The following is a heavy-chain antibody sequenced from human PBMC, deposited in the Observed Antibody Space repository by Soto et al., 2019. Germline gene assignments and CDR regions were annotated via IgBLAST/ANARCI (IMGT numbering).Heavy chain of an antibody. CDR2: ISAYNGNT. J-gene: IGHJ4*02. D-gene: IGHD4-17*01. V-gene: IGHV1-18*01. Sequence: QVQLVQSGAEVVKKTGASVKVSCKASGYTFSSFGITWVRQAPGQGLEWMGWISAYNGNTNYAQNLQGRVTMTTDTSTSTAYKELRSLRSDDTAVYYCASLSTVTTVMYCFDYWGQGNLVTVSS. CDR1: GYTFSSFG. CDR3: ASLSTVTTVMYCFDY.